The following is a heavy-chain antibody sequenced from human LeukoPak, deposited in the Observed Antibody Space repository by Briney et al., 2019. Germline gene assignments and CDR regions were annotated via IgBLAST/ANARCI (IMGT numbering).Heavy chain of an antibody. D-gene: IGHD5-18*01. J-gene: IGHJ4*02. CDR2: ISGSGGST. Sequence: GGSLRLSCAASGFTFSSYGMSWVRQAPGKGLEWVSAISGSGGSTYYADSVKGRFTISRDNSKNTLYLQMNSLRAEDTAVYYCAKDHTAMVLRPFDYWGQGTLVTVSS. CDR3: AKDHTAMVLRPFDY. V-gene: IGHV3-23*01. CDR1: GFTFSSYG.